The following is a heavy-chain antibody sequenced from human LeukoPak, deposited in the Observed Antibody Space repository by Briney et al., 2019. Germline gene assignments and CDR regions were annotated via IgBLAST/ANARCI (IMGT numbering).Heavy chain of an antibody. J-gene: IGHJ3*02. CDR3: ARDWVVPAAIDAFDI. CDR2: IIPVFGTA. V-gene: IGHV1-69*13. CDR1: GGTFSSYA. D-gene: IGHD2-2*01. Sequence: GASVKVSCKASGGTFSSYAISWVRQAPGQGLEWMGGIIPVFGTANYAQKFQGRVTITADESTSTAYMELGSLRSEDTAVYYCARDWVVPAAIDAFDIWGQGTMVTVSS.